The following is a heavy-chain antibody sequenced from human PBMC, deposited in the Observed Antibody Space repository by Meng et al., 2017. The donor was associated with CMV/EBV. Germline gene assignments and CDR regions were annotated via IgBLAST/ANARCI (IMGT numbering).Heavy chain of an antibody. CDR3: ARETLTEWELHP. CDR2: TYYRSKWYN. D-gene: IGHD1-26*01. CDR1: GDSVSSKSAA. Sequence: SGDSVSSKSAAWNWIRQSPSRGLEWLGRTYYRSKWYNDYAVSVKSRITINPDTSKNQFSLQLNSVTPEDTAVYYCARETLTEWELHPWGQGTLVTVSS. V-gene: IGHV6-1*01. J-gene: IGHJ5*02.